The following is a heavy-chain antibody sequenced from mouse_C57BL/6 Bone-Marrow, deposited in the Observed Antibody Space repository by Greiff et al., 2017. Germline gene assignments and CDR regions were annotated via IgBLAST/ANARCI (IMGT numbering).Heavy chain of an antibody. CDR1: GYAFSSSW. CDR2: IYPGVGDT. Sequence: QVQLKESGPELVKPGASVKISCKASGYAFSSSWMNWVKQRPGKGLEWIGRIYPGVGDTNYNGKFKGKATLTADKSSSTAYMQLSSLTSEDSAVYFCARSRRLFAYWGQGTLVTVSA. J-gene: IGHJ3*01. CDR3: ARSRRLFAY. D-gene: IGHD1-1*01. V-gene: IGHV1-82*01.